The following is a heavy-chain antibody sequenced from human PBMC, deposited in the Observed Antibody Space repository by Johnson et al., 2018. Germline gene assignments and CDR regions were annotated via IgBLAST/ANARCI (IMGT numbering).Heavy chain of an antibody. Sequence: VQLVQSGGGVVQPGRSLRLSCAASGFTLSSYWMHWVRQAPGKGLVWVSSISSSSSYIYYADSVKGRFTISRDNAKNSLYLQMNSLRAEDTAVYYCAREDGYFYGMDVWGPGTTVTVSS. CDR1: GFTLSSYW. CDR2: ISSSSSYI. D-gene: IGHD5-24*01. V-gene: IGHV3-21*01. CDR3: AREDGYFYGMDV. J-gene: IGHJ6*02.